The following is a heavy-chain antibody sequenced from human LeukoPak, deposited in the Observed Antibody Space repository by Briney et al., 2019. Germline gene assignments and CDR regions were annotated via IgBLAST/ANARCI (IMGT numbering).Heavy chain of an antibody. Sequence: SETLSLTCTVSGASISSYYWSWIRQPPGKGLEWIGYIYYSGSTNYNPSLKSRVTISVDTSKNQFSLKLSSVTAADTAVYYCARARNFGVVIIGYYYYGMDVWGQGTTVTVSS. CDR3: ARARNFGVVIIGYYYYGMDV. V-gene: IGHV4-59*01. J-gene: IGHJ6*02. D-gene: IGHD3-3*01. CDR1: GASISSYY. CDR2: IYYSGST.